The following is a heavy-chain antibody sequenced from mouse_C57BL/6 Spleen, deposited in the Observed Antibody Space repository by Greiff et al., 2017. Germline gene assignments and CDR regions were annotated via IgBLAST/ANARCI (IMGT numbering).Heavy chain of an antibody. V-gene: IGHV1-18*01. J-gene: IGHJ3*01. Sequence: VQLQQSGPELVKPGASVKIPCKASGYTFTDYNMDWVKQSHGKSLEWIGDINPNNGGTIYNQKFKGKATLTVDKSSSPAYMELRSLTSEDTAVYYCARGHDGYFAWFAYWGQGTLVTVSA. CDR2: INPNNGGT. CDR1: GYTFTDYN. D-gene: IGHD2-3*01. CDR3: ARGHDGYFAWFAY.